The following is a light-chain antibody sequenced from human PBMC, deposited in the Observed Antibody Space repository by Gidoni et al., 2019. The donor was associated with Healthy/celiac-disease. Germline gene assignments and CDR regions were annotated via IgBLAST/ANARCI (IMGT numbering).Light chain of an antibody. CDR3: QQRSNWPPYT. J-gene: IGKJ2*01. Sequence: EIVFTQSPATLSLSPGERATLSCRDSQSVSSYLAWDQQKPGQAPRLLIYAASNRATGIPARFSGSGSGTDFTLTISSLEPEDFAVYYCQQRSNWPPYTFXXXTKLEIK. V-gene: IGKV3-11*01. CDR2: AAS. CDR1: QSVSSY.